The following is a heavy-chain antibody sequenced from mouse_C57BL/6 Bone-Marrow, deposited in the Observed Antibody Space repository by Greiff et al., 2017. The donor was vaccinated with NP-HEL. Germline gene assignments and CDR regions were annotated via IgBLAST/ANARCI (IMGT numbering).Heavy chain of an antibody. D-gene: IGHD1-1*01. V-gene: IGHV5-6*01. CDR1: GFTFSSYG. Sequence: EVQRVESGGDLVKPGGSLKLSCAASGFTFSSYGMSWVRQTPDKRLEWVATISSGGSYTYYPDSVKGRFTISRDNAKNTLYLQMSSLKSEDTAMYYCARQRITTVVAPFDYWGQGTTLTVSS. CDR2: ISSGGSYT. J-gene: IGHJ2*01. CDR3: ARQRITTVVAPFDY.